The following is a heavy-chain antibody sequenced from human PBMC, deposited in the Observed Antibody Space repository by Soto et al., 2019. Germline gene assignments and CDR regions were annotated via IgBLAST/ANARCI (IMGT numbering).Heavy chain of an antibody. V-gene: IGHV4-31*03. CDR2: ISYRGRT. Sequence: SETLSLTCTVSGGSISRDDYYWSWIRQHPGKGLEWIGYISYRGRTYYNPSLKSRVSISIDTSKNQFSLKLNSVTAADTAVYYCARASGRITIFGIVIAHYYYGMDVWGQGTTVTVSS. J-gene: IGHJ6*02. CDR3: ARASGRITIFGIVIAHYYYGMDV. D-gene: IGHD3-3*01. CDR1: GGSISRDDYY.